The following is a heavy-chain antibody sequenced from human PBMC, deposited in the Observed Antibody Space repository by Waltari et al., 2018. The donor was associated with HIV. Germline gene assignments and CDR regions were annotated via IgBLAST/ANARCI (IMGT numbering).Heavy chain of an antibody. CDR2: ISAYNGNT. Sequence: QVQLVQSGAEVKKPGASVKVSCKASGYTFTRYGISWVRQAPGQGLEWMGWISAYNGNTNEAQKLQGGVTMTTDTSTSTAYMELRSLRSDDTAVYYCAKIVVVPAAKNHAWYWFDPWGQGTLVTVSS. V-gene: IGHV1-18*01. CDR1: GYTFTRYG. CDR3: AKIVVVPAAKNHAWYWFDP. D-gene: IGHD2-2*01. J-gene: IGHJ5*02.